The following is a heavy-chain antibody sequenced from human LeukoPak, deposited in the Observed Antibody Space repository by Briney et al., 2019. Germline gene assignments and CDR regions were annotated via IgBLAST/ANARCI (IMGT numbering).Heavy chain of an antibody. CDR3: ARDGLWLDAFDI. V-gene: IGHV3-21*01. D-gene: IGHD5-12*01. J-gene: IGHJ3*02. CDR1: VFTLSSYS. Sequence: GGCLRLSCAASVFTLSSYSMSWVRQARWKGLEWVSSISSSSSYIYYADSVKGRFTISRDNAKNSLYLQMNSLRAEDTAVYYCARDGLWLDAFDIWGQGTMVTVSS. CDR2: ISSSSSYI.